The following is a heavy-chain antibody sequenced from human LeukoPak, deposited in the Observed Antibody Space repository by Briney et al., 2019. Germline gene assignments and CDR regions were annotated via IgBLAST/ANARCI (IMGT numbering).Heavy chain of an antibody. V-gene: IGHV3-21*01. Sequence: GGSLRLSCAASGFTFSSYAMSWVRQAPGKGLEWVSYISGGSSFTYYVDSVKGRFTISRDNAKRSVYLQMNSLGVEDTAVYYCARDIHSVAFDIWGQGTMVTVSS. CDR2: ISGGSSFT. J-gene: IGHJ3*02. CDR1: GFTFSSYA. CDR3: ARDIHSVAFDI.